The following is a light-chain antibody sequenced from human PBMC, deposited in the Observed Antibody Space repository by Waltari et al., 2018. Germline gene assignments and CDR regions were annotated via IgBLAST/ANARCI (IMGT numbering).Light chain of an antibody. J-gene: IGKJ3*01. CDR1: QSINFY. CDR3: QQSYRIPVS. V-gene: IGKV1-39*01. CDR2: DAA. Sequence: IQMTQSPPPLSASVGDGLTITCRASQSINFYLNWYQQKPGKAPKLLIYDAATLQSGVPPRFSGRGGGTDFTLTISGLQPEDVSTYYCQQSYRIPVSFGPGTKVEIK.